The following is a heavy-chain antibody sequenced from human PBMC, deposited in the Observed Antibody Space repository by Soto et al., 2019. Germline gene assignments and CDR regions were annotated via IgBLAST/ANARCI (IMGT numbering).Heavy chain of an antibody. Sequence: QVQLQQWGAGLLKPSETLSLTCAVYGGSFSGYYWSWIRQPPGKGLEWIGEINHSGSTNYNPSLKSRVTISVDTSKNQFSLKLSSVIAADTAVYYCARLKGYQPLHSNWFDPWGQGTLVTVSS. J-gene: IGHJ5*02. V-gene: IGHV4-34*01. D-gene: IGHD2-2*01. CDR2: INHSGST. CDR3: ARLKGYQPLHSNWFDP. CDR1: GGSFSGYY.